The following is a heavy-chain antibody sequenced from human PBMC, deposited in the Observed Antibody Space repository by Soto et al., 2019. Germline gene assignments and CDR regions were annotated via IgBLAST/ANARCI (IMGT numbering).Heavy chain of an antibody. D-gene: IGHD3-10*01. CDR1: GFTFSSYA. CDR2: ISGSGGST. V-gene: IGHV3-23*01. Sequence: GGSLRLSCAASGFTFSSYAMSWVRQAPGKGLEWVSAISGSGGSTYYADSVKGRFTISRDNSKNTLYLQMNSLRAEDTAVYYCAKDLSPITMVRGVILDYSHYYLDVWSRGTTVTVSS. CDR3: AKDLSPITMVRGVILDYSHYYLDV. J-gene: IGHJ6*03.